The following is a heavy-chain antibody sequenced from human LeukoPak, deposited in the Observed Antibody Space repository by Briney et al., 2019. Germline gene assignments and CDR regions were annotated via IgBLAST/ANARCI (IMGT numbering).Heavy chain of an antibody. CDR3: ARGQKMDEWLVGGYYFDY. J-gene: IGHJ4*02. CDR1: GGSISNTNYY. V-gene: IGHV4-39*07. CDR2: IYYSGST. Sequence: SETLSLTCAVSGGSISNTNYYWGWIRQPPGKGLEWIGSIYYSGSTYYNPSLKSRVTISVDTSKNQFSLKLSSVTAADTAVYYCARGQKMDEWLVGGYYFDYWGQGTLVTVSS. D-gene: IGHD6-19*01.